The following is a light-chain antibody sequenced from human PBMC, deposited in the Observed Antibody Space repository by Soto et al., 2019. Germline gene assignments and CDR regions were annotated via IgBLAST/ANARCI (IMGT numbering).Light chain of an antibody. V-gene: IGKV3-15*01. CDR2: GAS. CDR1: QSVSSN. J-gene: IGKJ1*01. Sequence: DMEMTQSPATLYVSPGERATLSCRASQSVSSNLTWYQQKPGQAPRLLIYGASTRATGVPARFSGSGSGTEFTLTISSLQSEDFAVYYCQQYNDWWTFGQGTMVDIK. CDR3: QQYNDWWT.